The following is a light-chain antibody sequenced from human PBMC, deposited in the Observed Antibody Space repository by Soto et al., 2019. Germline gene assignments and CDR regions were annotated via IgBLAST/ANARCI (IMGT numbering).Light chain of an antibody. V-gene: IGKV3-15*01. J-gene: IGKJ1*01. CDR3: QQSYFIPRT. CDR2: GAS. Sequence: EIVVTQSPATLSVSPGERATLSCRASQSVGSNLAWYQQRPGQAPRLLIYGASTRATGIPARFSGSGSGTDFTLTISSLQPGDFATYYCQQSYFIPRTFGQGTKVDI. CDR1: QSVGSN.